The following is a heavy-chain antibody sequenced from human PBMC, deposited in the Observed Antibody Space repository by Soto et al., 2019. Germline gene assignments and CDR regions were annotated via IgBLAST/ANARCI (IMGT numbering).Heavy chain of an antibody. D-gene: IGHD6-6*01. Sequence: LRLSCAASGFTFISYSMNWVRQAPGKVLEWVSYISSSSSTIYYADSVKGRFTISRDNAKNSLYLQMNSLRDEDTAVYYCAREATSIAARPFFHYLGQGTLVTVSS. CDR1: GFTFISYS. CDR2: ISSSSSTI. CDR3: AREATSIAARPFFHY. J-gene: IGHJ4*02. V-gene: IGHV3-48*02.